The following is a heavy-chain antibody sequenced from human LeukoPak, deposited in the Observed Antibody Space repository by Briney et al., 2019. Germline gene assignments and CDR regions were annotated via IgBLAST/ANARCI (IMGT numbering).Heavy chain of an antibody. V-gene: IGHV1-46*01. J-gene: IGHJ4*02. Sequence: ASVKVSCKASGYTFTSYYMHWVRQAPGQGLEWMGIINPSGGSTSYAQKFQGRVTMTRDTSTSTVYMELSSLRSEDTAVYYCASDKTTTVTTHHFDYWGQGTLVTVSS. CDR3: ASDKTTTVTTHHFDY. CDR1: GYTFTSYY. CDR2: INPSGGST. D-gene: IGHD4-17*01.